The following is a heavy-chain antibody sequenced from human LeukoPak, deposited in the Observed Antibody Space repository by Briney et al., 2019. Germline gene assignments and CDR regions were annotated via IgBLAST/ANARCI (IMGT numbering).Heavy chain of an antibody. CDR2: INPNSGGT. Sequence: GASVKVSCKASGYTFTGYFMHWVRQAPGQGLEWMGWINPNSGGTNYAQKFQGRVTMTRDTSIGTAYMELSRLRSDDTAVYYCAREEFVVVPAPANWFDPWGQGTLVTVSS. V-gene: IGHV1-2*02. D-gene: IGHD2-2*01. J-gene: IGHJ5*02. CDR1: GYTFTGYF. CDR3: AREEFVVVPAPANWFDP.